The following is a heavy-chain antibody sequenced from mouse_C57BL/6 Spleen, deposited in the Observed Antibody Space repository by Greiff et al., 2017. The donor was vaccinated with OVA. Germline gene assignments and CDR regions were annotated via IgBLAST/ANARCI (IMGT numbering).Heavy chain of an antibody. CDR1: GYTFTSYW. D-gene: IGHD1-1*01. CDR2: IDPSDSYT. J-gene: IGHJ3*01. V-gene: IGHV1-50*01. CDR3: ARSRGSGPRLAY. Sequence: VQLQQPGAELVKPGASVKLSCKASGYTFTSYWMQWVKQRPGQGLEWIGEIDPSDSYTNYNPKFKGKATLTVDTSSSTAYMQLSSLTSEDSAVYYCARSRGSGPRLAYWGQGTLVTVSA.